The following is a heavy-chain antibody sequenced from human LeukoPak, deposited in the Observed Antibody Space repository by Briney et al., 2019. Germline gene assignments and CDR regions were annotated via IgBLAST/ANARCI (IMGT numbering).Heavy chain of an antibody. J-gene: IGHJ4*02. D-gene: IGHD2-15*01. CDR1: GYTLTSYG. V-gene: IGHV1-18*01. CDR3: ARVQPLPYLADCSGGSCPFGY. Sequence: ASVKVSCKASGYTLTSYGISWVRQAPGQGLEWMGWISAYNGNTNYAQKLQDRVTMTTDTSTSTAYMELRSLRSDDTAVYYCARVQPLPYLADCSGGSCPFGYWGQGTLVTVSS. CDR2: ISAYNGNT.